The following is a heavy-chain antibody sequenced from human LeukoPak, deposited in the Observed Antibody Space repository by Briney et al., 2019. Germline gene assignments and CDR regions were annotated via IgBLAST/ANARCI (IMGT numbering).Heavy chain of an antibody. CDR3: AKDSLGSGDMATIFDY. Sequence: GGSLRLSCAASGFTFSNYGMHWVRQAPAKGLEWVAFIRYDGSNKYYADSVKGRFTISRDNSKNTLFLQMNSLRAEDTAVYYCAKDSLGSGDMATIFDYWGQGTLVTVSS. CDR2: IRYDGSNK. J-gene: IGHJ4*02. D-gene: IGHD5-24*01. CDR1: GFTFSNYG. V-gene: IGHV3-30*02.